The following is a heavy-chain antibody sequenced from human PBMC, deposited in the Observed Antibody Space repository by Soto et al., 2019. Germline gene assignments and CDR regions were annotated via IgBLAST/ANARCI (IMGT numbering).Heavy chain of an antibody. CDR2: ISWNSGSI. Sequence: PGASLRLSCAAPGFTFADYAMHWFRQAPLKVVEWVSGISWNSGSIGYADSVKGRVTISRDNAKNSLYLQMNSLRAEDTALYYCAKAGCSGGSCYYYYYGMDVWGQGNTVTVSS. CDR3: AKAGCSGGSCYYYYYGMDV. D-gene: IGHD2-15*01. CDR1: GFTFADYA. V-gene: IGHV3-9*01. J-gene: IGHJ6*01.